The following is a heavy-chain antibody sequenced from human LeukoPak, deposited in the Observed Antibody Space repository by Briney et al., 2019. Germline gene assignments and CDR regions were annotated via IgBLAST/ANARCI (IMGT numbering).Heavy chain of an antibody. D-gene: IGHD5-24*01. J-gene: IGHJ4*02. CDR3: ARVGDSRDGYNYATDFGY. CDR1: GFTFSSYW. Sequence: GGSLRLSCVGSGFTFSSYWMSWVRQAPGKGLEWVANIKQDGSEKYYVDSVKGRFTISRDNAKNSLYLQMNSLRAEDTAVYYCARVGDSRDGYNYATDFGYWGQGTLVTVSS. CDR2: IKQDGSEK. V-gene: IGHV3-7*01.